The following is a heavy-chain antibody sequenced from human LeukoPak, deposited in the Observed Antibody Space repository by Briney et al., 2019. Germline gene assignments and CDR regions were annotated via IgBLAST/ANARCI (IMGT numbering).Heavy chain of an antibody. CDR3: ARAPDYDFWSGLGY. J-gene: IGHJ4*02. V-gene: IGHV3-74*01. CDR1: GFTFSSYW. Sequence: PGGSLRLSCVASGFTFSSYWMHWVRQAPGRGLVWVSRINSDGSSTSYADSVKGRFTISRDNAKNSLYLQMNSLRAENTAVYYCARAPDYDFWSGLGYWGQGTLVTVSS. CDR2: INSDGSST. D-gene: IGHD3-3*01.